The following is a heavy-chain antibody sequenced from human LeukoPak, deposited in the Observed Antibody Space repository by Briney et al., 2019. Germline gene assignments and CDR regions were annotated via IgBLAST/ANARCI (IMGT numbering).Heavy chain of an antibody. Sequence: SETLSLTCTVSGGSISSSSYYWGWIRQPPGKGLEWIGSIYYSGSTYYNPSLKSRVTISVDTSKNQFSLKLSSVTAADTAVYYCARDQGFVSIVVVTAPGAFDIWGQGTMVTVSS. CDR2: IYYSGST. CDR3: ARDQGFVSIVVVTAPGAFDI. V-gene: IGHV4-39*07. CDR1: GGSISSSSYY. D-gene: IGHD2-21*02. J-gene: IGHJ3*02.